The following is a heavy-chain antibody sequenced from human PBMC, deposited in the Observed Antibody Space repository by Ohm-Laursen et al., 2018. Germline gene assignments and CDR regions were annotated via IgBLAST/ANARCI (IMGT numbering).Heavy chain of an antibody. CDR3: ARGGQQQVEDY. J-gene: IGHJ4*02. V-gene: IGHV3-11*01. CDR2: ISSSGSTI. CDR1: GFTFSDYY. Sequence: SLRLSCTAPGFTFSDYYMSWIRQAPGKGLEWVSYISSSGSTIYYADSVKGRFTISRDNAKNSLYLQMNSPRAEDTAVYYCARGGQQQVEDYWGQGTLVTVSS. D-gene: IGHD6-13*01.